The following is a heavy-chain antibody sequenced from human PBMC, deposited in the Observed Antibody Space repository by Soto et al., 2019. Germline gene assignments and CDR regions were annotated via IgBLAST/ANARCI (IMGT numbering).Heavy chain of an antibody. CDR2: ISSSSSTI. D-gene: IGHD6-19*01. CDR3: ARDIRMAVAGLDY. V-gene: IGHV3-48*01. Sequence: EVQLVESGGGLVQRGGSLRLCCAASGFTFSSYSMNWVRQAPGKGLEWVSYISSSSSTIYYADSVKGRFTISRDNAKNSLYLQMNSLRAEDTAVYYCARDIRMAVAGLDYWRQGTLVTVSS. CDR1: GFTFSSYS. J-gene: IGHJ4*02.